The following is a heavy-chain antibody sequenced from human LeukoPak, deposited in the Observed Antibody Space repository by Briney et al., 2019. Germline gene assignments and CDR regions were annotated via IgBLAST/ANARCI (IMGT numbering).Heavy chain of an antibody. CDR3: ARDLGYCSGGSCYSGDSFDY. V-gene: IGHV1-69*01. D-gene: IGHD2-15*01. J-gene: IGHJ4*02. Sequence: ASVKVSCKASGGTFSSYAISWVRQAPGQGLEWMGGIIPIFGTANYAQKFQGRVTITADESTSTAYMELSSLRSEDTAVCYCARDLGYCSGGSCYSGDSFDYWGQGTLVTVSS. CDR1: GGTFSSYA. CDR2: IIPIFGTA.